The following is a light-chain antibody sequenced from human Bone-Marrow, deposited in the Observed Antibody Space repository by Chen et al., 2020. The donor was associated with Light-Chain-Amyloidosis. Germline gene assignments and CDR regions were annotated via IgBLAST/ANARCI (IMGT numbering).Light chain of an antibody. CDR2: DDR. V-gene: IGLV3-21*02. CDR3: QVWDSSSDHVV. Sequence: SYVLNQPPSVSVAPGQTARITCGGNNIGSKSVHWYQQKPGQAPILVVYDDRDRPSGIPGRFAGCKVGNTATLTVSRVEAGDEADNYCQVWDSSSDHVVFGGGTKLTVL. J-gene: IGLJ2*01. CDR1: NIGSKS.